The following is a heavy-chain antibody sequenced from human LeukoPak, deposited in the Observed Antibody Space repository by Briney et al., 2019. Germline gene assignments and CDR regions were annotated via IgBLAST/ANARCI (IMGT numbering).Heavy chain of an antibody. CDR3: ARVGGDYYDSSGYH. Sequence: KLGGSLRLSCAASGFTFSSYSMNWVRQAPGKGLEWVSSISSSSGYIYYADSVKGRFTISRDNAKNSLYLQMNSLRAEDTAVYYCARVGGDYYDSSGYHWGQGTLVTVSS. CDR2: ISSSSGYI. D-gene: IGHD3-22*01. J-gene: IGHJ4*02. CDR1: GFTFSSYS. V-gene: IGHV3-21*01.